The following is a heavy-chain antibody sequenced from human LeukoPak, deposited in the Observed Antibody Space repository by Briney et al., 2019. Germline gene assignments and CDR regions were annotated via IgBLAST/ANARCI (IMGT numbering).Heavy chain of an antibody. CDR2: ISAYNGNT. Sequence: ASVKVSCKASGYTFTSYGISWVRQAPGQGLEWMGWISAYNGNTNYAQKLQGRVTMTTDTSTSTAYMELRSLRSDDTAVYYCARDFMRYCSSTSCQSMGDYWGQGTLVTVSS. CDR1: GYTFTSYG. V-gene: IGHV1-18*01. J-gene: IGHJ4*02. CDR3: ARDFMRYCSSTSCQSMGDY. D-gene: IGHD2-2*01.